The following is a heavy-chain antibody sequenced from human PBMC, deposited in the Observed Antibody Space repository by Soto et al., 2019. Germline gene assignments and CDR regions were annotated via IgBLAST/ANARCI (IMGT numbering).Heavy chain of an antibody. CDR1: GFTFSSYS. CDR3: ARGERGDACWYFDL. CDR2: ISSSSSTI. D-gene: IGHD3-16*01. J-gene: IGHJ2*01. V-gene: IGHV3-48*02. Sequence: EVQLVESGGGLVQPGGSLRLSCAASGFTFSSYSMNWVRQAPGKGLEWVSYISSSSSTIYYADSVKGRFTISRDNAKNSLYLQMDSLRDEDTAVYYWARGERGDACWYFDLWGRGTLVTVSS.